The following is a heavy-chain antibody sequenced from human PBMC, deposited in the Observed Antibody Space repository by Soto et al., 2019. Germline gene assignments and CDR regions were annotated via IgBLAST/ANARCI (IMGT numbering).Heavy chain of an antibody. J-gene: IGHJ4*02. CDR3: ARLLGAVPLDF. D-gene: IGHD3-16*01. Sequence: EVQLVESAGGLVQPGGSLRLSCTASGFTFSDYWMTWVRQTPGKGLEWVATIKPDGSLKYYVDSVMGRFSISRDNANNSLYLQMDYLRADDTAVFYCARLLGAVPLDFWGQGAMVTVSS. CDR1: GFTFSDYW. CDR2: IKPDGSLK. V-gene: IGHV3-7*01.